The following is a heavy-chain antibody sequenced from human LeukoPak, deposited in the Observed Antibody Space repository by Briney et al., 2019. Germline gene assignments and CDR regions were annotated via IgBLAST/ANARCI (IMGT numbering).Heavy chain of an antibody. V-gene: IGHV4-39*01. CDR3: ARGKSGSYATDL. J-gene: IGHJ2*01. Sequence: SETLSLTCTVSGGSISSSSYYWGWIRQPPGKGLEWIGSIYHSGSTYYNPSLKSRVTISVDTSKNQFSLKLSSVTAADTAVYYCARGKSGSYATDLWGRGTLVTVSS. CDR2: IYHSGST. D-gene: IGHD1-26*01. CDR1: GGSISSSSYY.